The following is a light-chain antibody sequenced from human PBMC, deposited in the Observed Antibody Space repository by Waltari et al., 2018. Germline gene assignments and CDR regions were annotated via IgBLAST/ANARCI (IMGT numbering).Light chain of an antibody. Sequence: QSSLTQPASVSGSLGQSITIPCTGTSNDIGTYNLVSWYQQHPGKAPKLMIFGVTERPSGGSNRFAGSKGGSTASLTISGLQAEDEADYYCCSFAGGRRLVFGGGTKLTVL. CDR3: CSFAGGRRLV. J-gene: IGLJ3*02. V-gene: IGLV2-23*02. CDR2: GVT. CDR1: SNDIGTYNL.